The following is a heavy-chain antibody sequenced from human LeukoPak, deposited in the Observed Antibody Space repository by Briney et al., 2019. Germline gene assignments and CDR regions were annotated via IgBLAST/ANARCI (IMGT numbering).Heavy chain of an antibody. CDR2: INERGDIT. Sequence: PSGGSLRLSCVASGFTFSKHPMSWVRQAPGNSLELVSAINERGDITKYADSVMRRFTISRDNSKNTLYLQMNSLTAEDTAVYYCARGDDISPGRVLEYWGRGTLVTVSS. V-gene: IGHV3-23*01. CDR3: ARGDDISPGRVLEY. D-gene: IGHD3-9*01. CDR1: GFTFSKHP. J-gene: IGHJ4*02.